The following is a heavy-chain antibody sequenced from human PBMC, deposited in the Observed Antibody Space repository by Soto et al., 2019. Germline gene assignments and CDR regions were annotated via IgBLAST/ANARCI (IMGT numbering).Heavy chain of an antibody. CDR3: AKWKKWGDIYYYYGMDV. D-gene: IGHD3-10*01. Sequence: PGGSLRLSCAASGLTFSSYAMSWVRQAPGKGLEWVSAISGSGGSTYYADSVKGRFTISRDNSKNTLYLQMNSLRAEDTAVYYCAKWKKWGDIYYYYGMDVWGQGTTVTVSS. CDR2: ISGSGGST. CDR1: GLTFSSYA. V-gene: IGHV3-23*01. J-gene: IGHJ6*02.